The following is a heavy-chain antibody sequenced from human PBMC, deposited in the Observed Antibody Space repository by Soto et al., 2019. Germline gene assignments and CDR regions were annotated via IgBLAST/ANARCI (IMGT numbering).Heavy chain of an antibody. J-gene: IGHJ5*02. V-gene: IGHV4-34*01. CDR3: ARIGLNWNYGAARGWFDP. CDR2: INHSGST. CDR1: GGSFSGYY. D-gene: IGHD1-7*01. Sequence: PSETLSLTCAVYGGSFSGYYWSWIRQPPGKGLEWIGEINHSGSTNYNPSLKSRVTISVDTSKNQFSLKLSSVTAADTAVYYCARIGLNWNYGAARGWFDPWGQGTLVTV.